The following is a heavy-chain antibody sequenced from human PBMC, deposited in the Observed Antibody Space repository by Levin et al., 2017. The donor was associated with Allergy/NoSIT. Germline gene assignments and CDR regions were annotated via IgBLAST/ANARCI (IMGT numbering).Heavy chain of an antibody. D-gene: IGHD3-22*01. J-gene: IGHJ5*02. CDR3: ARVGHYYYDSPNWFDP. Sequence: SETLSLTCTVSGGSISSYYWSWIRQPPGKGLEWIGYIYYSGSTNYNPSLKSRVTISVDTSKNQFSLKLSSVTAADTAVYYCARVGHYYYDSPNWFDPWGQGTLVTVSS. V-gene: IGHV4-59*01. CDR1: GGSISSYY. CDR2: IYYSGST.